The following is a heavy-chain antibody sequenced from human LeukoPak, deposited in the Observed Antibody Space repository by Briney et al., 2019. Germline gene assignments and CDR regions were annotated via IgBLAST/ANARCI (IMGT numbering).Heavy chain of an antibody. V-gene: IGHV1-18*01. CDR1: GYTFTSYG. Sequence: HGASVKVSCKASGYTFTSYGISWVRQAPGQGLEWMGWISANNGNTNYAQKLQDRVTMTTDTSTSTAYMELRSLRSDDTAVYYCARDRIRLLGGDYWGQGTLVTASS. J-gene: IGHJ4*02. D-gene: IGHD7-27*01. CDR3: ARDRIRLLGGDY. CDR2: ISANNGNT.